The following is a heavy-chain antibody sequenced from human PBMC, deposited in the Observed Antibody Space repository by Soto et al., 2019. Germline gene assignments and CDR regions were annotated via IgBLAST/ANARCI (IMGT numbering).Heavy chain of an antibody. Sequence: WETLSLACAVSGFFISSGNYWGWIRKPPGKGLEWIGSIFHGGNTYYNPSLKSRVTISVDMSKNQFSLKLNSVTAADTAVYYCARARWYDAFDVWGQGTVVTVSS. CDR2: IFHGGNT. J-gene: IGHJ3*01. V-gene: IGHV4-38-2*01. CDR3: ARARWYDAFDV. CDR1: GFFISSGNY. D-gene: IGHD2-15*01.